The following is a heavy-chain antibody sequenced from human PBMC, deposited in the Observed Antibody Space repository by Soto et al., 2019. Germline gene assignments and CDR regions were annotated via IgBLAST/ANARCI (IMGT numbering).Heavy chain of an antibody. D-gene: IGHD5-12*01. V-gene: IGHV3-30*18. CDR3: AKAYSGDDLETDY. J-gene: IGHJ4*02. Sequence: QAQLVESGGGVVQPGRSLRLSCAASGFTFSRHGMHWVRQAPGKGLEWVAVIWYDGSNKYYADSVKGRFTISRDNSNNTLYRQMNSLRAEDTAIYYCAKAYSGDDLETDYWGQGTLVTVSS. CDR2: IWYDGSNK. CDR1: GFTFSRHG.